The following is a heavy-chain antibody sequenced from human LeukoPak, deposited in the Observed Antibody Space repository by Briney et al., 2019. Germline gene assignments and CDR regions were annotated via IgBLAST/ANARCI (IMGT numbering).Heavy chain of an antibody. CDR1: GFTFSSYS. CDR3: ARDPDTAMAYVY. V-gene: IGHV3-21*01. CDR2: ISSSSSYI. J-gene: IGHJ4*02. D-gene: IGHD5-18*01. Sequence: GGSLRLSCAASGFTFSSYSMNWVRHAPGKGLKWVSSISSSSSYIYYADSVKGRFTISRDNAKNSLYLQMNSLRAEDTAVYYCARDPDTAMAYVYWGQGTLVTVSS.